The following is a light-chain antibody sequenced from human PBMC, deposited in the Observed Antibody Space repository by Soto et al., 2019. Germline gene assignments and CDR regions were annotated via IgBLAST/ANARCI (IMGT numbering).Light chain of an antibody. CDR3: SSYTSSSTYV. CDR1: SSDVGGYNY. V-gene: IGLV2-14*01. CDR2: DVS. Sequence: SDLTQPASVSVSPGQSITISCTGTSSDVGGYNYVSWYQQHPGKAPKLMIYDVSNWPSGVSNRFSGSKSGNTASLTISGLQAEDEADYYCSSYTSSSTYVFGTGTKVTVL. J-gene: IGLJ1*01.